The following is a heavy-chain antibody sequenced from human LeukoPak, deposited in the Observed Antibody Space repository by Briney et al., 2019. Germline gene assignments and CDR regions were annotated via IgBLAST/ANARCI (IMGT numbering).Heavy chain of an antibody. D-gene: IGHD5-12*01. V-gene: IGHV1-69*13. CDR2: IIPIFGTA. CDR1: GGTFSSYA. Sequence: SVKVSCKASGGTFSSYAISWERQAPGQGLEWMGGIIPIFGTANYAQKFQGRVTITADESTSTAYMELSSLRSEDTAVYYCATPGKIVATTGAEYFQHWGQGTLVTVSS. CDR3: ATPGKIVATTGAEYFQH. J-gene: IGHJ1*01.